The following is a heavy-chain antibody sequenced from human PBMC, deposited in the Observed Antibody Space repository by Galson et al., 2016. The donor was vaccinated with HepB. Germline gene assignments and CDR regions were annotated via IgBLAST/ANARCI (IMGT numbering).Heavy chain of an antibody. Sequence: QSGAEVKKPGESLRISCRGSGYTFTNYWIGWVRQMPGKRLEWMGNIYPHGSDTRYSPTFQGQVTMSADSSINTAYLQWSSLKASDNAMYYCARLNPEFYYNSSGYVEFWGQGTLVTVSS. CDR2: IYPHGSDT. CDR1: GYTFTNYW. J-gene: IGHJ4*02. V-gene: IGHV5-51*01. D-gene: IGHD3-22*01. CDR3: ARLNPEFYYNSSGYVEF.